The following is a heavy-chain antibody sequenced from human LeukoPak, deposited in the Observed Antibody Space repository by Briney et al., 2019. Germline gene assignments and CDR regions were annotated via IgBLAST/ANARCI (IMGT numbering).Heavy chain of an antibody. CDR1: GFTFSTYV. CDR3: ARAEYGSGSYGY. V-gene: IGHV3-23*01. D-gene: IGHD3-10*01. CDR2: VSESGVGT. J-gene: IGHJ4*02. Sequence: PGGSLRLSCVASGFTFSTYVMGWVRQVPGKGLEWVSSVSESGVGTYYADSVKGRFTISRDNSKDTLSLQMNSLRAGDTAVYYCARAEYGSGSYGYWGQGTLVTVSS.